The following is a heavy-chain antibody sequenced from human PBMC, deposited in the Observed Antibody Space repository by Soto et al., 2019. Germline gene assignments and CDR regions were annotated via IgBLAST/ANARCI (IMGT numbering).Heavy chain of an antibody. V-gene: IGHV4-34*01. Sequence: ASETLSLTCAVYGGSFSGYYWSWIRQPPGKGLEWIGEINHSGSTNYNPSLKSRVTISVDTSKNQFSLKLSSVTAADTAVYYCARARIVVVPAARYNWFDPWGQGTLVT. CDR1: GGSFSGYY. CDR2: INHSGST. J-gene: IGHJ5*02. D-gene: IGHD2-2*01. CDR3: ARARIVVVPAARYNWFDP.